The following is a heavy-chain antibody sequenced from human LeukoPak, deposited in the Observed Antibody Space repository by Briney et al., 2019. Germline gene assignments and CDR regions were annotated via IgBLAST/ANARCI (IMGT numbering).Heavy chain of an antibody. Sequence: SETLSLTCAVYGGSFSGYYWSWIRQPPGKGLEWIGEINHSGSTNYNPSLKSRVTISVDTSKNQFSLKLSSVTAADTAVYYCARGLNWHDYYYYMDVWGKGTTVTVSS. CDR2: INHSGST. J-gene: IGHJ6*03. V-gene: IGHV4-34*01. CDR3: ARGLNWHDYYYYMDV. D-gene: IGHD1-1*01. CDR1: GGSFSGYY.